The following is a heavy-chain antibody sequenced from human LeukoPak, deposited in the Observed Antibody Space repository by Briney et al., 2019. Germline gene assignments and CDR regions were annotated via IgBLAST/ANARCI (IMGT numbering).Heavy chain of an antibody. J-gene: IGHJ3*02. CDR2: IFYRGSI. Sequence: SVTLSLTCTVSGGSISNYYWSWIRQPPGKGLEWIGYIFYRGSIDYSPSLQSRVTISVDTSKNHLSLRLTSVTAADTAVYFCARGVVLGQDDAFDIWGRGTMVTVSS. CDR1: GGSISNYY. D-gene: IGHD3/OR15-3a*01. V-gene: IGHV4-59*12. CDR3: ARGVVLGQDDAFDI.